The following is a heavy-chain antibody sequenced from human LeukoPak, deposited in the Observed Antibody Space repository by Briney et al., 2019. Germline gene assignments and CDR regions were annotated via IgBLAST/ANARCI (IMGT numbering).Heavy chain of an antibody. V-gene: IGHV4-38-2*02. J-gene: IGHJ4*02. CDR1: GYSISSGYY. D-gene: IGHD1-26*01. CDR3: ARVGATTFDY. Sequence: SETLSLTCTVSGYSISSGYYWGWIRQPPGKGLEWIGSIYHSGSTYYNPSPKSRVTISVDTSKNQFSLKLSSVTAADTAVYYCARVGATTFDYWGQGTLVTVSS. CDR2: IYHSGST.